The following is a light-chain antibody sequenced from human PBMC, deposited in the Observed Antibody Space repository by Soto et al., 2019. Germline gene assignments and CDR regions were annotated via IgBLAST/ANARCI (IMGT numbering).Light chain of an antibody. CDR2: GAS. J-gene: IGKJ3*01. CDR1: QSINSRY. V-gene: IGKV3-20*01. CDR3: QQFGSSPGFT. Sequence: EIVLTQSPGTLSLSPGERATLSCRASQSINSRYLAWYQQKPGQAPRLLIYGASSRATGIPDRFSGSGSGTDFPVTISRLEPEDFAVYYCQQFGSSPGFTFGPGTKVDIK.